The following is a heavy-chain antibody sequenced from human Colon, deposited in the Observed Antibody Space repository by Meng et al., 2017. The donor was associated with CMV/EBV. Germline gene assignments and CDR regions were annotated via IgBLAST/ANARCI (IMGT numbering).Heavy chain of an antibody. Sequence: VLLEGSGPGLVKPSGTLSLIFSVSGVSISSDNWWTWVRQPPGKGLEWIGEIYHSGTTNYNPSLKSRVTISVDKSKNQVSLNLSSVTAADTAVYFCAKILLGYSLSPLVGLDPWGQGTLVTVSS. CDR2: IYHSGTT. J-gene: IGHJ5*02. CDR3: AKILLGYSLSPLVGLDP. D-gene: IGHD5-18*01. CDR1: GVSISSDNW. V-gene: IGHV4-4*02.